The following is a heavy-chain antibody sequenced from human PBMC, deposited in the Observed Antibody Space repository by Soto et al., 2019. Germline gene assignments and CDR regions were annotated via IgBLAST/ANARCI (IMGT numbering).Heavy chain of an antibody. CDR1: DGSINSGDCY. D-gene: IGHD3-10*01. J-gene: IGHJ6*03. V-gene: IGHV4-31*03. Sequence: SETLSLTCTVSDGSINSGDCYWSWIRQHPGKGLEWIGYIYYSGITFYSPSLKSRVTISVDTSKNQFSLNLSSVTAADTAVYYCARVIKEQMSGRSGSYRYYMDVWGKGTTVTVSS. CDR2: IYYSGIT. CDR3: ARVIKEQMSGRSGSYRYYMDV.